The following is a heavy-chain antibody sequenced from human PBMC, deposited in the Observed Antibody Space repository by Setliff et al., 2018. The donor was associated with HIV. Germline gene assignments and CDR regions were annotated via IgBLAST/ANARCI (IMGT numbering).Heavy chain of an antibody. J-gene: IGHJ6*02. CDR2: INPNSGGT. CDR3: ASPHGGGDYDFWSGPGV. V-gene: IGHV1-2*02. CDR1: GYTFTGYY. Sequence: GASVKVSCKASGYTFTGYYMHWVRQAPGQGLEWMGWINPNSGGTNYAQKFQGRVTMTRDTSISTAYMAYLQMNSLKTEDTAVYYCASPHGGGDYDFWSGPGVWGQGTTVTVSS. D-gene: IGHD3-3*01.